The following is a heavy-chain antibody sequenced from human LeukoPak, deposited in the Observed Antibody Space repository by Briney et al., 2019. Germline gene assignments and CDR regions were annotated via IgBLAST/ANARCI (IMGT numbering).Heavy chain of an antibody. V-gene: IGHV6-1*01. CDR2: TYYRSKWYN. CDR1: GDSVSSNSAA. Sequence: SQTLSLTCAISGDSVSSNSAAWNWIRQSPSRGLEWLGRTYYRSKWYNDYAVSVKSRITINPDTSKNQFSLKLSSVTAAGTAVYYCARDLSVINRMKGGAFDIWGQGTMVTVSS. CDR3: ARDLSVINRMKGGAFDI. J-gene: IGHJ3*02. D-gene: IGHD2-21*01.